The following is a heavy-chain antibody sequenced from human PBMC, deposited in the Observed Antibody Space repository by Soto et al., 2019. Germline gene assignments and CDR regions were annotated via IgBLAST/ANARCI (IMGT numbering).Heavy chain of an antibody. Sequence: ASVKVSCKASGGTFSSYAISWVRQAPGQGVEWMGGIIPNFGTANYAQKFQGRVTITADESTSTAYMELSSLRSEDTAVYYCARGPYYYDSSGYYYEYFDYWGQGTLVTVSS. CDR2: IIPNFGTA. CDR3: ARGPYYYDSSGYYYEYFDY. J-gene: IGHJ4*02. CDR1: GGTFSSYA. V-gene: IGHV1-69*13. D-gene: IGHD3-22*01.